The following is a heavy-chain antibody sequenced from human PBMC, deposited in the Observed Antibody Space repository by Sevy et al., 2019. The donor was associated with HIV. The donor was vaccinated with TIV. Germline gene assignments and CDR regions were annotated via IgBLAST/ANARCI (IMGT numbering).Heavy chain of an antibody. CDR1: GFSFSSYA. D-gene: IGHD3-3*01. J-gene: IGHJ6*02. CDR2: ISGSGGST. CDR3: ARSPDLGVVILTGVLDV. Sequence: GGFLRLSCAASGFSFSSYAMSWVRQTPGKGLQWVSVISGSGGSTYYADSVKGRFTLFRDNSRNTVYLQMNSLRAEDSAVYYCARSPDLGVVILTGVLDVWGQGTTVPVSS. V-gene: IGHV3-23*01.